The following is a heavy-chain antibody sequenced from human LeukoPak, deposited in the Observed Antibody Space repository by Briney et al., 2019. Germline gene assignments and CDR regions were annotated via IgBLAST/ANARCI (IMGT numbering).Heavy chain of an antibody. V-gene: IGHV4-61*02. D-gene: IGHD2-15*01. J-gene: IGHJ3*02. Sequence: SETLSLTCTVSGGSISSGSCFWSWIRQPAGKGLEWIGRIYTSGSTNYNPSLKSRVTISVDTSKNQFSLKLSSVTAADTAVYYCASDRIEVDAFDIWGQGTMVTVSS. CDR1: GGSISSGSCF. CDR3: ASDRIEVDAFDI. CDR2: IYTSGST.